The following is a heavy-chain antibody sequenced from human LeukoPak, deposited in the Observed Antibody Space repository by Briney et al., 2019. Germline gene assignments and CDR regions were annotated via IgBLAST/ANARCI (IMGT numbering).Heavy chain of an antibody. D-gene: IGHD3-22*01. Sequence: GGSLRLSCAASGFIFNNYGLIWVRQAPGKGLEWVSAISNDGGGTNYADFVKGRFTISRDNSKNTLFLQMNSLRAEDTALYYCAKGSSSYFVDLWGQGTLVTVSS. J-gene: IGHJ5*02. CDR1: GFIFNNYG. CDR2: ISNDGGGT. CDR3: AKGSSSYFVDL. V-gene: IGHV3-23*01.